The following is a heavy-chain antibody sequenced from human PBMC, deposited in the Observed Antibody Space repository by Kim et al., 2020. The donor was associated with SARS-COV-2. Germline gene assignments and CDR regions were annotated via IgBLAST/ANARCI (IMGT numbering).Heavy chain of an antibody. V-gene: IGHV3-13*01. CDR1: GFTFSSYD. CDR2: IGTAGDT. D-gene: IGHD6-13*01. J-gene: IGHJ3*02. Sequence: GGSLRLSCAASGFTFSSYDMHWVRQATGKGLEWVSAIGTAGDTYYPGSVKGRFTISRENAKNSLYLQMNSLRAGDTAVYYCASGYSSSWYWAFDIWGQGTMVTVSS. CDR3: ASGYSSSWYWAFDI.